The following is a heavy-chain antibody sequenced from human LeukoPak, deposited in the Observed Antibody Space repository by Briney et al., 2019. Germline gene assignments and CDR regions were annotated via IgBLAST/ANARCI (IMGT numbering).Heavy chain of an antibody. CDR2: SRIKADNYIT. V-gene: IGHV3-72*01. Sequence: GGSLRLSCAASGFIFSDHYMDWVRQAPGKGLEWVGRSRIKADNYITQYAASVRDRFTISRDESKSWLYLQMNSLKIEDTAIYYCAREYHSFDFWGQGTMVTVSS. D-gene: IGHD2-2*01. CDR3: AREYHSFDF. J-gene: IGHJ3*01. CDR1: GFIFSDHY.